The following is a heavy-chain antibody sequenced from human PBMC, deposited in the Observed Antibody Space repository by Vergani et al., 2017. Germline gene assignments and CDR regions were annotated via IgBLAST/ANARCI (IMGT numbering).Heavy chain of an antibody. Sequence: QVQLVQSGAEVKKPGSSVKVSCKASGCTFSSYAISWVRQAPGQGLEWMGGIIPIFGTANYAQKFQGRVTITADESTSTAYMELSSLRSEDTAVYYCARDSRALSIVVVPAAHPMDVWGQGTTVTVSS. V-gene: IGHV1-69*12. CDR3: ARDSRALSIVVVPAAHPMDV. CDR2: IIPIFGTA. D-gene: IGHD2-2*01. CDR1: GCTFSSYA. J-gene: IGHJ6*02.